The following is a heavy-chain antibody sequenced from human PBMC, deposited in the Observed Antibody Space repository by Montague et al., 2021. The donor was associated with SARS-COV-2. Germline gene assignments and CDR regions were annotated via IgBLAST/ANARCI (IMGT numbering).Heavy chain of an antibody. CDR2: IDWDDDK. V-gene: IGHV2-70*01. Sequence: PALVKPTQTLTLTCTFSGFPLSTSGMCVSWIRQPPGKALEWLALIDWDDDKYYSTSLKTRLTISKDTSKNQVVLTITNMDPVDTATYYCARIRDYDILTGSYSGFDYWGQGTLVTVSS. CDR1: GFPLSTSGMC. J-gene: IGHJ4*02. D-gene: IGHD3-9*01. CDR3: ARIRDYDILTGSYSGFDY.